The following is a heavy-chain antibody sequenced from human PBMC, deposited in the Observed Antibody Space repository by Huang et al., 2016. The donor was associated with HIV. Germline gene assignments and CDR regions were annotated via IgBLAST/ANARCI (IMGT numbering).Heavy chain of an antibody. Sequence: QVQLVQSGAEVKTPGSSVKVSCKASGCTFSKYAIRWVRQAPGQGLEWMGGIIPMFGTPNYARKFQGRVTITADDSTSTTYVEVSSLRSEDTALYYCARGQLGSYGDYDVLYWGQGTLVTVSS. CDR1: GCTFSKYA. CDR3: ARGQLGSYGDYDVLY. J-gene: IGHJ4*02. V-gene: IGHV1-69*13. CDR2: IIPMFGTP. D-gene: IGHD4-17*01.